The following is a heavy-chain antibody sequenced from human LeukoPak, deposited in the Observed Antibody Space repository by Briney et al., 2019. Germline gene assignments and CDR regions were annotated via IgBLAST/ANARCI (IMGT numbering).Heavy chain of an antibody. J-gene: IGHJ4*02. CDR1: GGSISSYY. CDR2: IYYSGST. Sequence: SETLSLTCTVSGGSISSYYWSWIRQPPGKGLEWIGYIYYSGSTNYSPSLKSRVTISVDTSKNQFSLKLSSVAAADTAVYYCARHPSVVIRNHFDSWGQGTLVTVSS. D-gene: IGHD4-23*01. V-gene: IGHV4-59*08. CDR3: ARHPSVVIRNHFDS.